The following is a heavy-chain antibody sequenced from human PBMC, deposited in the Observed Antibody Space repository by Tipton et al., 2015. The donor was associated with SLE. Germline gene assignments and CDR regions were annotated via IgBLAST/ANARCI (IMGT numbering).Heavy chain of an antibody. V-gene: IGHV5-51*01. CDR3: ARRGGEPRHYYYYGMDV. J-gene: IGHJ6*02. Sequence: QLVQSGAEVKKPGESLKISCKGSGYSFTSYWIGWVRQMPGKGLEWMGIIYPGDSHTTYSPSFQGQVTISADKSISTAYLQWSSLKASDTAMYYCARRGGEPRHYYYYGMDVWGQGTTVTVSS. CDR2: IYPGDSHT. D-gene: IGHD3-16*01. CDR1: GYSFTSYW.